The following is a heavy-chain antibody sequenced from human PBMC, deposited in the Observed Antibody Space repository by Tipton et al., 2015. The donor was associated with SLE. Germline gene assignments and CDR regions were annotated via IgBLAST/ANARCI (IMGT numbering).Heavy chain of an antibody. J-gene: IGHJ4*02. Sequence: GLVKPSETLSLTCAAYGGSFSGYSWSWIRQPPGKGLEWIGEINHSGSTNYNPSLKSRVTISVDTSKNQFSLKLSSVTAADTAVYYCAREVSSWPDYWGQGTLVTVSS. CDR2: INHSGST. D-gene: IGHD2-2*01. CDR3: AREVSSWPDY. V-gene: IGHV4-34*01. CDR1: GGSFSGYS.